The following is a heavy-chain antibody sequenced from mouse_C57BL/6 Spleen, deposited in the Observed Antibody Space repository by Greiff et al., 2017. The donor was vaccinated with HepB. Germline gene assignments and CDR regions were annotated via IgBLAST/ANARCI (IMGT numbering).Heavy chain of an antibody. CDR1: GYTFTDYN. D-gene: IGHD2-4*01. Sequence: EVQLQQSGPELVKPGASVKIPCTASGYTFTDYNMDWVKQSHGKSLEWIGYINPNNGGTIYNEKFKGKATWTVDKSSSTAYMELHSLTAEDIAVCSSARYDYGDGCAYWGQGTLVTVSA. CDR3: ARYDYGDGCAY. CDR2: INPNNGGT. J-gene: IGHJ3*01. V-gene: IGHV1-18*01.